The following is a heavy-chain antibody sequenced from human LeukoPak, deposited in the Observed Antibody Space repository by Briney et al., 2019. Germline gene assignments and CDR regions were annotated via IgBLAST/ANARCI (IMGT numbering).Heavy chain of an antibody. D-gene: IGHD3-9*01. V-gene: IGHV3-7*01. Sequence: GGSLRLSCAASGFTFSSYWMSWVRQAPGKGLEWVANIKQDGSEKYYVDSVKGRFTISRDSAKNSLYLQMNSLRAEDTAVYYCARDLRYFDWLPDAFDIWGQGTMVTVSS. J-gene: IGHJ3*02. CDR3: ARDLRYFDWLPDAFDI. CDR2: IKQDGSEK. CDR1: GFTFSSYW.